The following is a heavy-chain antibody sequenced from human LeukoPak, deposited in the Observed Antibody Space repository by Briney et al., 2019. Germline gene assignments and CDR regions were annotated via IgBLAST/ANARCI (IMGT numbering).Heavy chain of an antibody. CDR1: GYTFTSYG. Sequence: APVKVSCKASGYTFTSYGISWVRQAPGQGLEWMGWISAYNGNTNYAQKLQGRVTMTTDTSTSTAYMELRSLRSDDTAVYYCARLSGIAAGVREKTLDYWGQGTLVTVSS. CDR3: ARLSGIAAGVREKTLDY. D-gene: IGHD6-13*01. CDR2: ISAYNGNT. J-gene: IGHJ4*02. V-gene: IGHV1-18*01.